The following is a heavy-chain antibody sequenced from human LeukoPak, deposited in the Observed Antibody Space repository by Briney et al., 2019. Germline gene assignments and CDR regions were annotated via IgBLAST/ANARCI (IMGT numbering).Heavy chain of an antibody. CDR1: GGSFSGYY. V-gene: IGHV4-34*01. CDR2: INHSGST. J-gene: IGHJ6*03. CDR3: ARYHYYGSGSYFRSTYYYYMDV. Sequence: PSETLSLTCAVYGGSFSGYYWSWIRQPPGKGLEWIGEINHSGSTNYNPSLKSRVTMSVDTSKNQFSLKLSSVTAADTAVYYCARYHYYGSGSYFRSTYYYYMDVWGKGTTVTISS. D-gene: IGHD3-10*01.